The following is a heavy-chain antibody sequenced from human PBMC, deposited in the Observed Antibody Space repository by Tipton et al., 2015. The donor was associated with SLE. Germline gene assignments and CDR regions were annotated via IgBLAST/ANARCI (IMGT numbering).Heavy chain of an antibody. V-gene: IGHV3-21*01. CDR3: AKAGIAAYDYFDY. D-gene: IGHD6-13*01. CDR1: GFTFSSYS. J-gene: IGHJ4*02. CDR2: ISSSSSYI. Sequence: SLRLSCAASGFTFSSYSMNWVRQAPGKGLEWVSSISSSSSYIYYADSVKGRFTISRDNSKNTLYLQMNSLRAEDTAVYYCAKAGIAAYDYFDYWGQGTLVTVSS.